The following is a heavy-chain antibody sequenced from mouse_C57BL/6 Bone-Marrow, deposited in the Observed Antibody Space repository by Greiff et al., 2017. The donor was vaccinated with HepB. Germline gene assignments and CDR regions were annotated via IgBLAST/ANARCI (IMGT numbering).Heavy chain of an antibody. CDR1: GYTFTSYW. CDR2: IDPSDSET. CDR3: ARGSDLLWLRRGDWYFDV. D-gene: IGHD2-2*01. J-gene: IGHJ1*03. V-gene: IGHV1-52*01. Sequence: QVQLKQPGAELVRPGSSVKLSCKASGYTFTSYWMHWVKQRPIQGLEWIGNIDPSDSETHYNQKFKDKATLTVDKSSSTAYMQLSSLTSEDSAVYYCARGSDLLWLRRGDWYFDVWGTGTTVTVSS.